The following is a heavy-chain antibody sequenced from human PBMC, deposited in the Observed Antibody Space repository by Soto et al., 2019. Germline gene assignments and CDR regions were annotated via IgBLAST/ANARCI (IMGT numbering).Heavy chain of an antibody. CDR3: AHSFEPNSGWYL. Sequence: EVQLLESGGGLVQPGGSLRLSCAASGFTFSSYAMSWVRQAPGKGLEWVSAISGSGGSTYYADSVKGRFTISRDNSKNTLYLQMNSLRAEDTAVYYCAHSFEPNSGWYLWGQGTLVTVSS. CDR1: GFTFSSYA. J-gene: IGHJ5*02. CDR2: ISGSGGST. D-gene: IGHD6-19*01. V-gene: IGHV3-23*01.